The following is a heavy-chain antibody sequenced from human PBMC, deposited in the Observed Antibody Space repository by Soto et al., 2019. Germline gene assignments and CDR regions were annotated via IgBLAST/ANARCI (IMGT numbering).Heavy chain of an antibody. D-gene: IGHD3-10*01. CDR2: ISGSGGST. CDR3: AKRPLKFEGSYFDY. J-gene: IGHJ4*02. V-gene: IGHV3-23*01. Sequence: EVQVLDSGGGLVQPGGSLRLSCAASGFTFTNYPMAWVRQAPAKGLEWVSTISGSGGSTFYADSVKGRFTISRDNSKNTVYLQMNSLRVEDTAVYYCAKRPLKFEGSYFDYWCQGTLVTVSS. CDR1: GFTFTNYP.